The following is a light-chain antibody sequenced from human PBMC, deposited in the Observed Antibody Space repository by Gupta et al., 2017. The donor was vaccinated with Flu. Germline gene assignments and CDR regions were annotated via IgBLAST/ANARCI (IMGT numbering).Light chain of an antibody. V-gene: IGKV2-28*01. J-gene: IGKJ1*01. Sequence: VMTPSPLSLTVTPGEPASISCGSSQSLLQTNGNHYLDWFLQKPRQSPQPPILWGATPAPVVSDMFSSSGSGTDITLNISRVEAEYAGTYYRQQAAHIRTFGQGTKVEIK. CDR1: QSLLQTNGNHY. CDR2: WGA. CDR3: QQAAHIRT.